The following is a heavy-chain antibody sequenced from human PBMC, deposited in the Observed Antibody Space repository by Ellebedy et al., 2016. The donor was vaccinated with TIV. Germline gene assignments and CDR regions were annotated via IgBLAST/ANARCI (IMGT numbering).Heavy chain of an antibody. CDR1: GFTFSSYA. Sequence: GESLKISXAASGFTFSSYAMSWVRQAPGKGLDWVSAISGGGSTYYADSVRGRFTVSRDNSKNTLYLQMNSLRADDTALYYCAKRGYTYGLDYWGQGTLVIVSS. V-gene: IGHV3-23*01. J-gene: IGHJ4*02. CDR2: ISGGGST. CDR3: AKRGYTYGLDY. D-gene: IGHD5-18*01.